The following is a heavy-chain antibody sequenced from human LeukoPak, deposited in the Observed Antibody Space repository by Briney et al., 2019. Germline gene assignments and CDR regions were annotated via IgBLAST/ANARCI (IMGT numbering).Heavy chain of an antibody. Sequence: AGGSLRLSCAASGFTFSSYAMSWVRQAPGKGLEWVSAISGSGGSTCYADSVKGRFTISRDNSKNTLYLQMNSLRAEDTAVYYCAKAVSSKDYFDCWGQGTLVTVSS. V-gene: IGHV3-23*01. CDR2: ISGSGGST. D-gene: IGHD6-6*01. J-gene: IGHJ4*02. CDR1: GFTFSSYA. CDR3: AKAVSSKDYFDC.